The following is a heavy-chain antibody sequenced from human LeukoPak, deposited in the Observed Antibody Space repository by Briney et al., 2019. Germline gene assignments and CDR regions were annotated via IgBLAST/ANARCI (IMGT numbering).Heavy chain of an antibody. J-gene: IGHJ6*02. Sequence: GGSLRLSCAASGFTVSSNHMSWVRQAPGKGLEWVSYISSSGSTIYYADSVKGRFTISRDNAKNSLYLQMNSLRAEDTAVYYCAREGGVPAAIRGAPYYYYYYGMDVWGQGTTVTVSS. V-gene: IGHV3-11*01. CDR2: ISSSGSTI. D-gene: IGHD2-2*02. CDR1: GFTVSSNH. CDR3: AREGGVPAAIRGAPYYYYYYGMDV.